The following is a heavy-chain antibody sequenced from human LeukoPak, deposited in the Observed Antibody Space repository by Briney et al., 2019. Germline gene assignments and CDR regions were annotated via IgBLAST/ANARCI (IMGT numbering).Heavy chain of an antibody. J-gene: IGHJ5*02. V-gene: IGHV3-15*01. D-gene: IGHD2-2*01. CDR3: TTDLFVVVPAASNWYDP. CDR2: IKSKTDGGTT. Sequence: GGSLRLSCAASGFTFSNAWMSWVRQAPGKGLEWVGRIKSKTDGGTTDYAAPVKGRFTISRDDSKNTLYLQMNSLKTEDTAVYYCTTDLFVVVPAASNWYDPWGQGTLVTVSP. CDR1: GFTFSNAW.